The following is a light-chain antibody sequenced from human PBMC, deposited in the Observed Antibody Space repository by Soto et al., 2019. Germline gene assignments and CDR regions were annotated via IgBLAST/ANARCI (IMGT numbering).Light chain of an antibody. J-gene: IGKJ4*01. CDR1: QTISVY. Sequence: DIQLTQSPSSLSASVGDSVTITCWASQTISVYLNWYQQKPGRAPDVLIYSASTRRSGVPSRFSGSGSGTDFTLTITSLQPEDFATYYCQQTYSVPLTFGGGTKVDIK. V-gene: IGKV1-39*01. CDR3: QQTYSVPLT. CDR2: SAS.